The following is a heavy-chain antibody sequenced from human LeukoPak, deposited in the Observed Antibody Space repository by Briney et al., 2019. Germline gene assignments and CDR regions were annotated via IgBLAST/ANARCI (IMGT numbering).Heavy chain of an antibody. V-gene: IGHV3-30-3*01. J-gene: IGHJ5*02. CDR2: ISYDGSNK. D-gene: IGHD3-9*01. Sequence: PGGSLRLSCAASGFTFSSYAMHWVRQAPGKGLEWVAVISYDGSNKYYADSVKGRFTISRDNSKNTLYLQMNSLRAEDTAVYYCARAPYYDILTGPDPWGQGTLVTVSS. CDR1: GFTFSSYA. CDR3: ARAPYYDILTGPDP.